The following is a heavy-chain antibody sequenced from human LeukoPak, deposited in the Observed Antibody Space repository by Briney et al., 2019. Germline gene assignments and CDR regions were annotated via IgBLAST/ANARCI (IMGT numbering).Heavy chain of an antibody. V-gene: IGHV1-69*05. D-gene: IGHD3/OR15-3a*01. J-gene: IGHJ5*02. CDR2: ITGLFATA. CDR1: GGISSNFA. Sequence: SVKVSCKASGGISSNFAIHWVRQAPGQGLEWMGQITGLFATAHYAQKFQGRVTITTDESTGAVYMELSSLRSEDTAVYYCARVGLIISHNWFDPWGQGTLATVSS. CDR3: ARVGLIISHNWFDP.